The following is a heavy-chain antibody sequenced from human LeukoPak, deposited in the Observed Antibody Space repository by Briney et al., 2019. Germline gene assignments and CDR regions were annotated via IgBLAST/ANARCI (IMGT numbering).Heavy chain of an antibody. CDR3: ARAPEQWLVRGYFQH. Sequence: GGSLRLSCAASGFTFSDYYMSWIRQAPGKGLEWVSYISSSGSTIYYADSVKGRFTISRDNAKNSLYLQMNSLRAEDTAVYYCARAPEQWLVRGYFQHWGQGTLVTVSS. CDR1: GFTFSDYY. V-gene: IGHV3-11*01. CDR2: ISSSGSTI. D-gene: IGHD6-19*01. J-gene: IGHJ1*01.